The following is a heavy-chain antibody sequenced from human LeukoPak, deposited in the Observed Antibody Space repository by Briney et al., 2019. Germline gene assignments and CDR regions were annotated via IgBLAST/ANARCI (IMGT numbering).Heavy chain of an antibody. CDR1: GFTFRSYA. CDR2: IAGRGDVT. V-gene: IGHV3-23*01. CDR3: AREDRSSGFYGLDY. D-gene: IGHD6-19*01. Sequence: GGSLRLSCAASGFTFRSYAMNWVRLAPGKGLEWVSSIAGRGDVTYYADSVKGRFTISRDNSKNTLYLQMSSLGAEDTAVYHCAREDRSSGFYGLDYWGQGTLVTVSS. J-gene: IGHJ4*02.